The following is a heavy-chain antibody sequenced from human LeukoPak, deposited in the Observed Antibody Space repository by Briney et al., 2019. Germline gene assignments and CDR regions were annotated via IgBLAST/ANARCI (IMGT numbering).Heavy chain of an antibody. J-gene: IGHJ5*02. CDR3: ARDRGAAAGTAPWFDP. D-gene: IGHD6-13*01. Sequence: SETLSLTCTVSGGSISSYYWSWVRRPPGRGLERIGYIYYSGSTNYNPSLKSRVTISVDTSKNQFSLKLSSVTAADTAVYYCARDRGAAAGTAPWFDPWGQGTLVTVSS. CDR2: IYYSGST. CDR1: GGSISSYY. V-gene: IGHV4-59*01.